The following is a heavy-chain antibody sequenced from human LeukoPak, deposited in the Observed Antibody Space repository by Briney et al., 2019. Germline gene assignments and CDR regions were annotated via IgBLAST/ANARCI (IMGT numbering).Heavy chain of an antibody. CDR2: ISGSGGST. Sequence: GGSLRLSCAASGFTFSSYAMSWVRQAPGKGLEGVSAISGSGGSTYYADSVKGRFTISRDNSKNTLYLQMNSLRAEDTAIYYCAKDRVSRYGAYDCGGSWGQGTLVTVSS. V-gene: IGHV3-23*01. D-gene: IGHD5-12*01. CDR3: AKDRVSRYGAYDCGGS. J-gene: IGHJ5*02. CDR1: GFTFSSYA.